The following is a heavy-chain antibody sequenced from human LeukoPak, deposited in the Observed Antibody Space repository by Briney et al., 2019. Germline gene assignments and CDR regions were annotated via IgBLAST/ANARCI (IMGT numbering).Heavy chain of an antibody. D-gene: IGHD1-26*01. CDR1: GGTFSSYA. V-gene: IGHV1-69*05. Sequence: ASVKVSCKASGGTFSSYAISWVRQAPGQGLEWMGGIIPIFGTANYAQKFQGRVTITTDESTSTAYMELSSLRSEDTAVYYCARGPRYGSYSAFDIWGQGTMVTVSS. CDR3: ARGPRYGSYSAFDI. CDR2: IIPIFGTA. J-gene: IGHJ3*02.